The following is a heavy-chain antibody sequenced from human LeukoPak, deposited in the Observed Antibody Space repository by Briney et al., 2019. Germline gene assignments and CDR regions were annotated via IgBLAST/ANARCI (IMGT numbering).Heavy chain of an antibody. CDR1: GFTFSYFY. CDR2: ISSSGSTI. CDR3: ARDPHIGATAGTGYFYYYYMDV. Sequence: GGSLRLSCAASGFTFSYFYMNWIRQAPGKGLEWVSYISSSGSTIHYADSVKGRFTISRDNAKNSLYLHMNSLRAEDTAVYYCARDPHIGATAGTGYFYYYYMDVWGKGTTVTVSS. V-gene: IGHV3-11*01. D-gene: IGHD6-13*01. J-gene: IGHJ6*03.